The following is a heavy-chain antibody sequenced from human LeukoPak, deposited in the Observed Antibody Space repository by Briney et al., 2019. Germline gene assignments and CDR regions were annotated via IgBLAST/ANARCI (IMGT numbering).Heavy chain of an antibody. CDR2: ISYDGSNK. Sequence: PGGSLRLSCAASGFTFSSYGMHWVRQAPGKGLEWVAVISYDGSNKYYADSVKGRFTISRDNSKNTLYLRMNSLRAEDTAVYYCAKAPVDGDGPWGQGTLVTVSS. V-gene: IGHV3-30*18. CDR3: AKAPVDGDGP. CDR1: GFTFSSYG. J-gene: IGHJ5*02. D-gene: IGHD2-21*01.